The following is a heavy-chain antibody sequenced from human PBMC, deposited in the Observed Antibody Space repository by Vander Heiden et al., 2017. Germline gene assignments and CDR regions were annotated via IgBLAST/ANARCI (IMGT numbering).Heavy chain of an antibody. CDR3: ARDPEYEPGIAAAGTDY. Sequence: EVQLVESGGGLVKPGGSLRLSCAASGFTFSSYEMNWVRQAPRKGLEWVSYISSSGSTIYYADSVKGRFTISRDNAKNSLYLQMNSLRAEDTAVYYCARDPEYEPGIAAAGTDYWGQGTLVTVSS. CDR2: ISSSGSTI. J-gene: IGHJ4*02. CDR1: GFTFSSYE. D-gene: IGHD6-13*01. V-gene: IGHV3-48*03.